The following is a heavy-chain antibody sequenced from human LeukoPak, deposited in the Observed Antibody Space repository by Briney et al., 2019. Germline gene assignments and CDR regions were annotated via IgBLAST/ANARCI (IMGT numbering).Heavy chain of an antibody. V-gene: IGHV4-39*07. J-gene: IGHJ4*02. CDR1: GGSISSTTYY. Sequence: PSETLSLTCIISGGSISSTTYYWGWIRRPPGKGLEWIGTIYYSGNTYYNPSLQSRVTISVDTSKNQFSLKLSSVTAADTAVYYCARGYFGIAARPFDYWGQGTLVTVSS. CDR2: IYYSGNT. D-gene: IGHD6-6*01. CDR3: ARGYFGIAARPFDY.